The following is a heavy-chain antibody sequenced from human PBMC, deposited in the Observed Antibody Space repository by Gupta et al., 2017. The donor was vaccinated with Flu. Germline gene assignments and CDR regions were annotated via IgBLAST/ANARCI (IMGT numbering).Heavy chain of an antibody. CDR1: GFTFSNAW. CDR2: IKSKTDGGTT. Sequence: EVQLVESGGGLVKPGGSLRLSCAASGFTFSNAWMSWVRQAPGKGLEWVGRIKSKTDGGTTDYAAPVKGRFTISRDDSKNTLYLQMNSLKTEDTAVYYCTTDYLVDTAMATDNWFDPWGQGTLVTVSS. D-gene: IGHD5-18*01. J-gene: IGHJ5*02. CDR3: TTDYLVDTAMATDNWFDP. V-gene: IGHV3-15*01.